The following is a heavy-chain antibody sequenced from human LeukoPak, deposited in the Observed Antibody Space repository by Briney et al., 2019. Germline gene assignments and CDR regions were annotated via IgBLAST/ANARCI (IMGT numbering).Heavy chain of an antibody. CDR3: ARDKKGYTSTWGYYYYYMDV. Sequence: GGSLRLSCAASGFTFSNYAMSWVRQAPGKGLEWVSAISGSDGSTWYADSVKGRFTISRDNAKNSLYLQMNSLRAEDTAVYYCARDKKGYTSTWGYYYYYMDVWGTGTTVTVSS. CDR1: GFTFSNYA. V-gene: IGHV3-23*01. CDR2: ISGSDGST. D-gene: IGHD2-15*01. J-gene: IGHJ6*03.